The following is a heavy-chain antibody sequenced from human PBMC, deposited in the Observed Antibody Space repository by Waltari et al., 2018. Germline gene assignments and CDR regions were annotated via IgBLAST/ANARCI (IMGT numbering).Heavy chain of an antibody. J-gene: IGHJ3*02. Sequence: QVQLQQWGAGLLKPSATLSLTCAAYGGSFSGYYWSWFRQPPGKGLEWIGEINHSGSTNYNPSLKSRVTISVDTSKNQFSLKLSSVTAADTAVYYCARILGAAFDIWGQGTMVTVSS. CDR2: INHSGST. V-gene: IGHV4-34*01. CDR1: GGSFSGYY. CDR3: ARILGAAFDI.